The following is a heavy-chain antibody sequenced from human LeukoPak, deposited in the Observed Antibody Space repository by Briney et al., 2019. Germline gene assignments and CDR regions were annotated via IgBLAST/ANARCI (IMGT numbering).Heavy chain of an antibody. Sequence: GGSLRLSCAASGFTFSSYSMNWVRQAPGKGLEWVSSISSRSTYIYYADSVKGRFTISRDNSKNTLYLQMNSLRAEDTAVYYCARGDSSSWWNWFDPWGQGTLVTVSS. CDR1: GFTFSSYS. J-gene: IGHJ5*02. D-gene: IGHD6-13*01. CDR2: ISSRSTYI. CDR3: ARGDSSSWWNWFDP. V-gene: IGHV3-21*01.